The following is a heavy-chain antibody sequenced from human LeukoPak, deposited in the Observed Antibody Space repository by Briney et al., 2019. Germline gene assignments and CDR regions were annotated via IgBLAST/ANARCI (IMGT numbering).Heavy chain of an antibody. Sequence: GGSLRLSCAASGFTFSNYWMHWVRQAPGKGLVWVSRIKTDGSSASYADSVKGRFTISRDNAKNTLYLQLNSLRVEDTAIYYCTRDLLVGATPGDYWGQGTLVTVSS. J-gene: IGHJ4*02. CDR1: GFTFSNYW. CDR2: IKTDGSSA. V-gene: IGHV3-74*01. D-gene: IGHD1-26*01. CDR3: TRDLLVGATPGDY.